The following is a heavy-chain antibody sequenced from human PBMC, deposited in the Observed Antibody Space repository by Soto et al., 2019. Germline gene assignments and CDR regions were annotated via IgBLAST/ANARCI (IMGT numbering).Heavy chain of an antibody. D-gene: IGHD3-22*01. Sequence: GGSLRLSCAASEFTFSSYAMNWVRQAPGKGLEWVSVISGGGGTTYYADSVKGRFLISRDNSKNTLYLQMNSLRVEDTAVYYCAKGKVAYDNSGLQYFYYFPMNVWGQGTTVTVSS. CDR1: EFTFSSYA. CDR3: AKGKVAYDNSGLQYFYYFPMNV. V-gene: IGHV3-23*01. CDR2: ISGGGGTT. J-gene: IGHJ6*02.